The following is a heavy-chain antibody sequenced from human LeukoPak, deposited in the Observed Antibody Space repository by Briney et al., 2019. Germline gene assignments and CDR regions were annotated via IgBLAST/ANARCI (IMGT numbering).Heavy chain of an antibody. CDR3: ARWHTSGNNYYYDY. Sequence: GGSLRLSCTTYGFTVSSNYMSWVRQAPEKGLEWVSIIYDSGTTYYADSVKGRFTISRDNSKNTLYLQMNSLRAEDTAVYYCARWHTSGNNYYYDYWGQGTLVTVSS. V-gene: IGHV3-53*01. D-gene: IGHD3-10*01. CDR1: GFTVSSNY. J-gene: IGHJ4*01. CDR2: IYDSGTT.